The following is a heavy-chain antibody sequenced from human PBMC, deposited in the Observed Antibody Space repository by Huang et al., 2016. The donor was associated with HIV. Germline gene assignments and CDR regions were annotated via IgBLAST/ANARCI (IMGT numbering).Heavy chain of an antibody. CDR2: INSYGSST. D-gene: IGHD3-22*01. J-gene: IGHJ4*02. V-gene: IGHV3-74*01. CDR3: ARDPRIQSWLNFFDY. CDR1: GFSISSYW. Sequence: EVQLVESGGGLVQPGGSLRLSCAASGFSISSYWMHWVRQAPGKGRVWGSGINSYGSSTIYADSVKGRFTISRDNAKNTLYLQMNSLSAEDTAVYYCARDPRIQSWLNFFDYWGQGTLVSVSS.